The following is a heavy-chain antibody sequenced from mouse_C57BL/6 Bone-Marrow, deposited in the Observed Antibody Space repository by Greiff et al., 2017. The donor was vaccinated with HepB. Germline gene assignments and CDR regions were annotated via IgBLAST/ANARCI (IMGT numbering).Heavy chain of an antibody. D-gene: IGHD2-4*01. CDR3: TRSYLYYEYDEGYAMDY. V-gene: IGHV1-5*01. CDR2: IYPGNSDT. J-gene: IGHJ4*01. Sequence: VQLQQSGTVLARPGASVKMSCKTSGYTFTSYWMHWVKQRPGQGLEWIGAIYPGNSDTSYNQKFKGKAKLTAVTSASTAYMELSSLTNEDAAVYYCTRSYLYYEYDEGYAMDYWGQGTSVTVSS. CDR1: GYTFTSYW.